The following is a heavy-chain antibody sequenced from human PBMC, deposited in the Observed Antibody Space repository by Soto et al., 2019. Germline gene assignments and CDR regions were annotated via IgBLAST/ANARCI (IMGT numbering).Heavy chain of an antibody. Sequence: ASVKVSCKASGYTFTSDSISWVRQAPGQGLEWMGWISAYNGNTHYAQKFQDRVTMTTGTSTSTAYMELRSLTSDDAAVYYCARPTRYYYDSSGQSAWFDPWGQGTLVTVSS. D-gene: IGHD3-22*01. CDR1: GYTFTSDS. J-gene: IGHJ5*02. CDR2: ISAYNGNT. V-gene: IGHV1-18*01. CDR3: ARPTRYYYDSSGQSAWFDP.